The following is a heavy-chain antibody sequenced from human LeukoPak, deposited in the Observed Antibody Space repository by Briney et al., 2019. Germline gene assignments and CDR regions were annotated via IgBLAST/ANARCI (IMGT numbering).Heavy chain of an antibody. J-gene: IGHJ4*02. Sequence: PGGSLTLSCAASGFTFSTFGMSWVRQAPGKGLEWVSLISPVNGGTYYAASVKGRFTISRDNSKNTLYLQMNSLRAEDTAVYYCAKVGATGARVFDYWGQGALITVSS. CDR1: GFTFSTFG. D-gene: IGHD7-27*01. CDR2: ISPVNGGT. CDR3: AKVGATGARVFDY. V-gene: IGHV3-23*01.